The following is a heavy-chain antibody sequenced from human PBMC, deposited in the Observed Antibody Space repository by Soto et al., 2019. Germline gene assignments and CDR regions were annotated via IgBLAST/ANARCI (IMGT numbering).Heavy chain of an antibody. CDR1: GFTFSSYS. CDR3: ARDSGGSGWFGDFDY. Sequence: EVQLVESGGGLVQPGGSLRLSCAASGFTFSSYSMNWVRQAPGKGLEWVSYISSSSSTIYYADSVKGRFTISRDNAKNSLYLQMNSLRDEDTAVYYCARDSGGSGWFGDFDYWVQGTLVTVSS. D-gene: IGHD6-19*01. J-gene: IGHJ4*02. V-gene: IGHV3-48*02. CDR2: ISSSSSTI.